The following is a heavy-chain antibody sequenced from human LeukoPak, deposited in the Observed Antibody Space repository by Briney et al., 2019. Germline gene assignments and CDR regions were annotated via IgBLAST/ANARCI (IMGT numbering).Heavy chain of an antibody. V-gene: IGHV4-4*07. D-gene: IGHD3-10*01. CDR2: IYTSGST. Sequence: SETLSLTCTVSGGSISSYYWSWIRQPAGKGLEWIGRIYTSGSTNYNPSLKSRDTMSVDTSKNQFSLKLSSVTAADTAVYYCTRASWFGELLRSFDIWGQGTMVTVSS. CDR1: GGSISSYY. J-gene: IGHJ3*02. CDR3: TRASWFGELLRSFDI.